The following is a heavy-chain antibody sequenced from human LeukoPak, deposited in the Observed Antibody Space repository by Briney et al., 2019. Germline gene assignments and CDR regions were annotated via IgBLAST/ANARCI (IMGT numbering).Heavy chain of an antibody. CDR2: ISGSGGST. CDR1: GFTFSSYG. CDR3: AKAIYDSSGYLFKVSFDY. D-gene: IGHD3-22*01. J-gene: IGHJ4*02. V-gene: IGHV3-23*01. Sequence: GGSLRLSCAASGFTFSSYGMSWVRQAPGRGLEWVSAISGSGGSTYYADSVKGRFTISRDNSKNTLYLQMNSLRAEDTAVYYCAKAIYDSSGYLFKVSFDYWGQGTLVTVSS.